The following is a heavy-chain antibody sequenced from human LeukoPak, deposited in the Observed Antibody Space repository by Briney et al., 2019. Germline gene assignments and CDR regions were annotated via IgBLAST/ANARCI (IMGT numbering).Heavy chain of an antibody. CDR3: ARDEFVVVPAAMIDY. D-gene: IGHD2-2*01. CDR2: ISYDGSNK. V-gene: IGHV3-30*19. J-gene: IGHJ4*02. CDR1: GFTFSSYG. Sequence: GGSLRLSCAASGFTFSSYGMHWVRQAPGKGLEWVAVISYDGSNKYYADSVKGRFTISRDNSKNTLYLQMNSLRAEDTAVYYCARDEFVVVPAAMIDYWGQGTLVTVSS.